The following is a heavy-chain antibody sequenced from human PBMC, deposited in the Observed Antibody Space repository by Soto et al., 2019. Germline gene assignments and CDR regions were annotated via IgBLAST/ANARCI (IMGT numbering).Heavy chain of an antibody. CDR1: GFTVSSNY. CDR3: ARGAYYYDSSGYYLTYFDY. D-gene: IGHD3-22*01. J-gene: IGHJ4*02. V-gene: IGHV3-53*01. Sequence: GGSLRLSCAASGFTVSSNYMSWVRQAPGKGLEWVSVIYSGGSTYYADSVKGRFTISRDNSKNTLYLQMNSLRAEDTAVYYCARGAYYYDSSGYYLTYFDYWGQGTLVTVSS. CDR2: IYSGGST.